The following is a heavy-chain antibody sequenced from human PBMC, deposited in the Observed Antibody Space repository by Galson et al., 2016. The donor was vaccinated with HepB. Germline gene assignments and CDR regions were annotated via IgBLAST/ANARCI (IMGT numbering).Heavy chain of an antibody. D-gene: IGHD2-2*01. CDR2: INPANGKT. Sequence: SVKVSCKASGYNFINFAIHWVRQAPGHRLEWLGWINPANGKTKSSLTNQGRVTITRDASAHSAYLELSRLDSQDTGTYYCARSECAALPSAVSLDYWGQGTRVTVAS. CDR1: GYNFINFA. V-gene: IGHV1-3*01. J-gene: IGHJ4*02. CDR3: ARSECAALPSAVSLDY.